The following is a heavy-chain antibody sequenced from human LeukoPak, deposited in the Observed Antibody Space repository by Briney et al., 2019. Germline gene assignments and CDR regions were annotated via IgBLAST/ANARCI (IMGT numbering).Heavy chain of an antibody. V-gene: IGHV3-23*01. CDR3: AKDHCSGGSCYSDYFQH. Sequence: GGSLRLSCAASGFTFSSYAMSWVRQAPGKGLEWVSAISGSGGSTYYADSVKGRFTISRDNSKNTLYLQMNSLRAEDTAVYYCAKDHCSGGSCYSDYFQHWGQGTLVTVSS. D-gene: IGHD2-15*01. CDR2: ISGSGGST. J-gene: IGHJ1*01. CDR1: GFTFSSYA.